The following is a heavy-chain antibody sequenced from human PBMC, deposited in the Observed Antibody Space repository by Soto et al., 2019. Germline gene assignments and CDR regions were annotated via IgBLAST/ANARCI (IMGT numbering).Heavy chain of an antibody. CDR3: ARGGRIQGSAFDI. D-gene: IGHD3-10*01. J-gene: IGHJ3*02. Sequence: ASVKVSCKASGVTFSSYTISWVRQAPGQGLEWMGRIIPILGIANYAQKFQGRVTITADKSTSTAYMELSSLRSEDTAVCYCARGGRIQGSAFDIWGQGTMVTVSS. CDR2: IIPILGIA. CDR1: GVTFSSYT. V-gene: IGHV1-69*02.